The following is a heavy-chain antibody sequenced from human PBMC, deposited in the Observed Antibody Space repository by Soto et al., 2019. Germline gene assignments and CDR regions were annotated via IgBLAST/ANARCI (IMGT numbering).Heavy chain of an antibody. CDR2: IYHSGST. Sequence: SETLSLTCAVSGGSISSTNWWSWVRQPPGKGLEWIGEIYHSGSTNYNPSLKSRVTISVDTSKNQFSLKLSSVTAADTAVYYCARASSKRGCSYGPDYWGQGTLVTVSS. D-gene: IGHD5-18*01. CDR3: ARASSKRGCSYGPDY. J-gene: IGHJ4*02. V-gene: IGHV4-4*02. CDR1: GGSISSTNW.